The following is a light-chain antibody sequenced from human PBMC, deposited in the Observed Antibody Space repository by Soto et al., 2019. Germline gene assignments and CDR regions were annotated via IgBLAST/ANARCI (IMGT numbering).Light chain of an antibody. CDR3: HHYAST. V-gene: IGKV3-15*01. Sequence: EIVMTQSPATLSVSPGERATLSCRASQSISNSLAWYQHKPGQAPRLLIYGAYTRAGGVPARFSGSGSGTDFTLTISRLEPEDFAVYFCHHYASTFGQGTKVDIK. CDR2: GAY. J-gene: IGKJ1*01. CDR1: QSISNS.